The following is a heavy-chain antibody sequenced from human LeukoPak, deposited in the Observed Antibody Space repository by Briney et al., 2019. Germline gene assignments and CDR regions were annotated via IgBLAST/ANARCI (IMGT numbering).Heavy chain of an antibody. V-gene: IGHV3-74*01. J-gene: IGHJ4*02. Sequence: PGGSLRLSCAASGFTFSSYWMHWVRQAPGKGLVWVSRINSDGSSTSYADSVKGRFTISRDNAKNTLYLQMNSLRAEDTAVYYCAIVTRGYSGYDHPYFDYWGQGTLVTVSS. CDR2: INSDGSST. CDR3: AIVTRGYSGYDHPYFDY. D-gene: IGHD5-12*01. CDR1: GFTFSSYW.